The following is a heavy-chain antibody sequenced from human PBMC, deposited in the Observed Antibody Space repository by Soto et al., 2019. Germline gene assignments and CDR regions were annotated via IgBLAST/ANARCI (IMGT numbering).Heavy chain of an antibody. CDR2: IHYSGST. Sequence: SETLSLTCTVSGGSISSGAHYWSWIRQHPGKGLEWIGYIHYSGSTYYNPSLKSRISISVDTSNNQFSLKLSSVTAADTALYYCARVRYCSSSSCYTYAFDIWGQGTMV. CDR3: ARVRYCSSSSCYTYAFDI. J-gene: IGHJ3*02. CDR1: GGSISSGAHY. V-gene: IGHV4-31*03. D-gene: IGHD2-2*02.